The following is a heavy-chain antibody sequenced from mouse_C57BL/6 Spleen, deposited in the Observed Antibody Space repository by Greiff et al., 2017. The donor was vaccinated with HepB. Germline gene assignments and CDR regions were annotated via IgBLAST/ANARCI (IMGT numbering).Heavy chain of an antibody. J-gene: IGHJ4*01. D-gene: IGHD2-4*01. V-gene: IGHV3-6*01. Sequence: ESGPGLVKPSQSLSLTCSVTGYSITSGYYWNWIRQFPGNKLEWMGYISYDGSNNYNPSLKNRISITRDTSKNQFFLKLNSVTTEDTATYYCARAYDYDCMDYWGQGTSVTVSS. CDR1: GYSITSGYY. CDR3: ARAYDYDCMDY. CDR2: ISYDGSN.